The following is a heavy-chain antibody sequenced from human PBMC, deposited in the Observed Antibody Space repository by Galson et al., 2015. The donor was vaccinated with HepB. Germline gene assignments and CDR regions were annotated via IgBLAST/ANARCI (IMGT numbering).Heavy chain of an antibody. Sequence: SLRLSCAASGFTFSSYGMHWVRQAPGKGLEWVAVISYDGSNKYYADSVKGRFTISRDNSKNTLYLQMNSLRAEDTAVYYCAKDRCIGGDCFHFDYWGQGTLVTVSS. CDR3: AKDRCIGGDCFHFDY. CDR2: ISYDGSNK. J-gene: IGHJ4*02. V-gene: IGHV3-30*18. D-gene: IGHD2-21*02. CDR1: GFTFSSYG.